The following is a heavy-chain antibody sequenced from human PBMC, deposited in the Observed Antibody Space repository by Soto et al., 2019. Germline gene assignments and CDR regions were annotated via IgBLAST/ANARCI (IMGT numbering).Heavy chain of an antibody. D-gene: IGHD3-22*01. CDR1: GGTFSSYA. V-gene: IGHV1-69*01. CDR2: IIPIFGTA. J-gene: IGHJ4*02. CDR3: AGWLGVITATHDPYFDY. Sequence: QVQLVQSGAEVKKPGSSVKVSCKASGGTFSSYAISWVRQAPGQGLEWMGGIIPIFGTANYAQKFQGRVTITADESTSTAYMELRGLRSEDTAVYYCAGWLGVITATHDPYFDYWGQGTLVTVSS.